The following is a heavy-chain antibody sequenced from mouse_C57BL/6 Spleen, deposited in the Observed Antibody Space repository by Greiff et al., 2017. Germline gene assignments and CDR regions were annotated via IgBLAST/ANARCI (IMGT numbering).Heavy chain of an antibody. D-gene: IGHD2-5*01. CDR1: GYTFTSYW. V-gene: IGHV1-55*01. CDR2: IYPGSGST. CDR3: ASYSNYFDY. J-gene: IGHJ2*01. Sequence: VQLPHPAAELVKPGASVKMSCKASGYTFTSYWITWVKQRPGQGLEWIGDIYPGSGSTNYNEKFKSKATLTVDTSSSTAYMQLSSLTSEDSAVYYCASYSNYFDYWGQGTTLTVSS.